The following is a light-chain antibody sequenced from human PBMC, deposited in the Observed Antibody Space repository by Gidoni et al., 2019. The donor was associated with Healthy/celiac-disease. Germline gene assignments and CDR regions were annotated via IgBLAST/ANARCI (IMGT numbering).Light chain of an antibody. CDR3: SSYTSSSTLV. CDR1: SSDVGAYDY. J-gene: IGLJ2*01. Sequence: QSALTQPASVSGSPGQSITISCTGTSSDVGAYDYVSWYQQTPGKAPKLMIYDVSNRPSGVSNRFSGSKSGNTASLTISGLQAEDEADYYCSSYTSSSTLVFGGGTKLTVL. CDR2: DVS. V-gene: IGLV2-14*03.